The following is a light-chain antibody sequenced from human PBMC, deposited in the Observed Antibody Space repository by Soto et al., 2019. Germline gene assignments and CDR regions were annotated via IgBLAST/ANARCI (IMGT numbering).Light chain of an antibody. CDR3: CSYVGSYSYV. Sequence: QSALTQPRSVSGSPAQSVTVSCIGTSSDVGDYHSVSWYQQHPGKAPKLMIYDVSKRPSGVPDRFSGSKSGNTASLTISGLQAEDEADYYCCSYVGSYSYVFGIGTKLTVL. V-gene: IGLV2-11*01. CDR2: DVS. CDR1: SSDVGDYHS. J-gene: IGLJ6*01.